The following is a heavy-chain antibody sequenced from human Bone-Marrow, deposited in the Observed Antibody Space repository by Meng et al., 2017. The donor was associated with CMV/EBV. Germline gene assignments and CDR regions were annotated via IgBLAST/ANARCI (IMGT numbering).Heavy chain of an antibody. CDR3: ATGSWSSSWYFDL. V-gene: IGHV3-30-3*01. Sequence: GGSLRLSCAASGFTFSSYAMHWVRQAPGKGLEWMAVISYDGSNKYYADSVKGRFTISRDNSKNTLYLQMNSLRAEDTAVYYCATGSWSSSWYFDLWGRGTLVTVSS. D-gene: IGHD6-13*01. CDR1: GFTFSSYA. CDR2: ISYDGSNK. J-gene: IGHJ2*01.